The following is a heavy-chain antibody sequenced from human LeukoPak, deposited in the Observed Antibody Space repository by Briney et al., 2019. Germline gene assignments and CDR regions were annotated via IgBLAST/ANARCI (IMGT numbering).Heavy chain of an antibody. J-gene: IGHJ4*02. V-gene: IGHV4-59*08. CDR3: ARSYYDSSGYHFDY. CDR2: IYYSGST. CDR1: GGSISSYY. Sequence: PSKTLSLTCTVSGGSISSYYWSWIRQPPGKGLEWIGYIYYSGSTNYNPSLKSRVTISVDTSKNQFSLKLSSVTAADTAVYYCARSYYDSSGYHFDYWGQGTLVTVSS. D-gene: IGHD3-22*01.